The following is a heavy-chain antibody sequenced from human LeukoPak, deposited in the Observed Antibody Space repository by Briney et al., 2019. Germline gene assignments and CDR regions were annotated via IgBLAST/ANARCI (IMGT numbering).Heavy chain of an antibody. D-gene: IGHD4-17*01. CDR3: AKATVTTRGDYYYYGMDV. CDR2: ISGSGGST. CDR1: GFTFSSYA. V-gene: IGHV3-23*01. J-gene: IGHJ6*02. Sequence: GASLRLSCAASGFTFSSYAMSWVRQAPGKGLEWVSAISGSGGSTYYADSVKGRFTISRDNSKNTLYLQMNSLRAEDTAVYYCAKATVTTRGDYYYYGMDVWGQGTTVTVSS.